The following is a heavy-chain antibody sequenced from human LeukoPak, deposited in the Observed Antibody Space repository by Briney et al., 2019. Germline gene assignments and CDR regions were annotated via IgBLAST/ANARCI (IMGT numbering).Heavy chain of an antibody. Sequence: SETLSLTCTVSGGSISSSSYYWGWVRQPPGKGLGWIANIYYSGSTYYSPSLRSRVTISVDTSKNQFSLKLTSVTAADTAVYYCARHASVSGNWPRPLDYWGQGSLVTVSS. CDR3: ARHASVSGNWPRPLDY. D-gene: IGHD3-3*01. V-gene: IGHV4-39*01. J-gene: IGHJ4*02. CDR1: GGSISSSSYY. CDR2: IYYSGST.